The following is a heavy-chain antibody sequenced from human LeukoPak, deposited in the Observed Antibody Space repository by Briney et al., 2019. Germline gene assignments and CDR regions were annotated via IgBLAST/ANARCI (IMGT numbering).Heavy chain of an antibody. V-gene: IGHV1-18*01. J-gene: IGHJ6*03. Sequence: ASVKVSCKASGYTFTSYGISWVRQAPGQGLEWMGWISVYNGNTNYAQKLQGRVTMTTDTSTSTAYMELRSLRSDDAAVYYCARASMVRGVMSPYYYYYMDVWGKGTTVTVSS. CDR3: ARASMVRGVMSPYYYYYMDV. CDR2: ISVYNGNT. CDR1: GYTFTSYG. D-gene: IGHD3-10*01.